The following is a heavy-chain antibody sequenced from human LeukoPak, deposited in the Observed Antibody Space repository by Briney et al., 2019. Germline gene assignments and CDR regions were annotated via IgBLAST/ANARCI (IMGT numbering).Heavy chain of an antibody. Sequence: GGSLRLSCAASGFIFSLYCMHWVRHAPGKGPMWVSRICPDGTGISYADSVKARFTTSRDNAKNTVYLQMNGLREEDTAVYYCVRDFRSADYWGQVTLVTVSS. J-gene: IGHJ4*02. CDR2: ICPDGTGI. CDR3: VRDFRSADY. CDR1: GFIFSLYC. V-gene: IGHV3-74*01.